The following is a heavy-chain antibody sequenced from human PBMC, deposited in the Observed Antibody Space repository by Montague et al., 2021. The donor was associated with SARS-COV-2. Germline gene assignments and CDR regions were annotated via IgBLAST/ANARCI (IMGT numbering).Heavy chain of an antibody. CDR3: ARIWGATRGDAFDI. J-gene: IGHJ3*02. CDR1: GFSLSTSGIC. Sequence: PALVKPTQTLTLTCTSSGFSLSTSGICVSWIRQPPGKALEWLALXDWDDDKYYSTSLKTRLTISKDTSKNQVVLTMTNMDPVDTATYYCARIWGATRGDAFDIWGQGTMVTVSS. D-gene: IGHD1-26*01. CDR2: XDWDDDK. V-gene: IGHV2-70*01.